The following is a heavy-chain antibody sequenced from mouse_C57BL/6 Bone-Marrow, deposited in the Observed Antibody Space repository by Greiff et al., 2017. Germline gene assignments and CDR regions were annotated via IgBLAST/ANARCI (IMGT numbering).Heavy chain of an antibody. Sequence: LKQSGPELVKPGASVKISCKASGYAFSSSWMNWVKQRPGKGLEWIGRIYPGDGDTNYNGKFKGKATLTADKSSSTAYMQLSSLTSEDSAVYFCASPLITTVVDWYFDVWGTGTTVTVSS. CDR1: GYAFSSSW. V-gene: IGHV1-82*01. CDR2: IYPGDGDT. CDR3: ASPLITTVVDWYFDV. J-gene: IGHJ1*03. D-gene: IGHD1-1*01.